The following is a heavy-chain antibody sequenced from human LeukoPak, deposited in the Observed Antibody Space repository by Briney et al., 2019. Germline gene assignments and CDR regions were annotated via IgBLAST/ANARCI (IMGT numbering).Heavy chain of an antibody. V-gene: IGHV7-4-1*02. J-gene: IGHJ6*03. D-gene: IGHD5-18*01. CDR2: INTKTGNP. CDR3: ARVGDTAMATSYYYYYMDV. Sequence: ASVKVSCKASGYTFTSYAMNWVRQAPGHGLEWGGWINTKTGNPTYAQGFTGRFVFSLDTSVSTAYLQISSLKAEDTAVYYCARVGDTAMATSYYYYYMDVWGKGTTVTVSS. CDR1: GYTFTSYA.